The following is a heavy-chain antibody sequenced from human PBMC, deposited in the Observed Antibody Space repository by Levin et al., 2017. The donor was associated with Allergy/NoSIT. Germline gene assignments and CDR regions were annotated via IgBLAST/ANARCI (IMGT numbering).Heavy chain of an antibody. CDR2: INHSGSI. J-gene: IGHJ5*02. Sequence: SETLSLTCAVYGGSFSSYYWSWIRQPPGKGLEWIGEINHSGSIKYNPSLKSRVTISVDTSKNQFSLKLSSVTAADTAIYYCASHGIDGSWGQGTLVTVSS. V-gene: IGHV4-34*01. D-gene: IGHD5-24*01. CDR1: GGSFSSYY. CDR3: ASHGIDGS.